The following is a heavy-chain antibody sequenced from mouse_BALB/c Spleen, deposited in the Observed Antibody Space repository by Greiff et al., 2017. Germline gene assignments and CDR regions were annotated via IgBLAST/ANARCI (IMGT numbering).Heavy chain of an antibody. V-gene: IGHV1-7*01. D-gene: IGHD1-1*01. CDR1: GYTFTSYW. J-gene: IGHJ2*01. Sequence: QVQLQQSGAELAKPGASVKMSCKASGYTFTSYWMHWVKQRPGQGLEWIGYINPSTGYTEYNQKFKDKATLTADKSSSTAYMQLSSLTSEDSAVYYCARMRNYGSSFLDYWGQGTTLTVSS. CDR2: INPSTGYT. CDR3: ARMRNYGSSFLDY.